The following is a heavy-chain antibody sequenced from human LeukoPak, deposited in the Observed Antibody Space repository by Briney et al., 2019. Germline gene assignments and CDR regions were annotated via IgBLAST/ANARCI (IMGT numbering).Heavy chain of an antibody. CDR3: ARAYGSGSYRNDY. V-gene: IGHV3-21*01. D-gene: IGHD3-10*01. CDR1: GFTFSSYS. J-gene: IGHJ4*02. CDR2: ISSSSSYI. Sequence: PGGSLRLSCAASGFTFSSYSMNWVRQAPGKGLEWVSSISSSSSYIYYADSVKGRFTISRDNAKNSLYLQMNSLRAEDTAVYYCARAYGSGSYRNDYWGQGTLVTVSS.